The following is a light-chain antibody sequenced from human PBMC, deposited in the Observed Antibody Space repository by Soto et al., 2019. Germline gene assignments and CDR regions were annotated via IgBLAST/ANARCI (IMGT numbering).Light chain of an antibody. V-gene: IGLV1-51*01. CDR2: DDY. J-gene: IGLJ3*02. Sequence: QSVLTQPPSGSAAPGQTVTISCSGTSSNVGHESVSWYQSLPGTAPKLLIYDDYKRPSGIPDRFSGSKSGTSATLGITGLQTGDEADYYCGTWDSTLNVWVFGGGTKVTVL. CDR1: SSNVGHES. CDR3: GTWDSTLNVWV.